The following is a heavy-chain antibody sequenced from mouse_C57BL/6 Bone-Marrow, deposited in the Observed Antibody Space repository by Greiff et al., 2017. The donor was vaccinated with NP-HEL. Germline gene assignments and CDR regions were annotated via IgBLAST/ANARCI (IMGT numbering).Heavy chain of an antibody. J-gene: IGHJ2*01. V-gene: IGHV1-74*01. D-gene: IGHD1-1*01. Sequence: QVQLQQPGAELVKPGASVKVSCKASGYTFTSYWMHWVKQRPGQGLECIGRIHPSDSDTNYNQKFKGKATLTVDKSSSTAYMQLSSLTSEDSAVYYCAIRGYYYGSRYYFDYWGQGTTLTVSS. CDR1: GYTFTSYW. CDR3: AIRGYYYGSRYYFDY. CDR2: IHPSDSDT.